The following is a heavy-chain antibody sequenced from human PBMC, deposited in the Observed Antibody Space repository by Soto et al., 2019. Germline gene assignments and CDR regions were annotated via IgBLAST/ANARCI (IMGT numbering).Heavy chain of an antibody. D-gene: IGHD3-10*01. CDR3: ARAPQYKYYYGSLDP. CDR1: GYTFTSYA. CDR2: INAGNGNT. Sequence: GASVKVSCTASGYTFTSYAMHWVRQAPGQRLEWMGWINAGNGNTKYSQKFQGRVTITRDTSASTAYMELSSLRSEDTAVYYCARAPQYKYYYGSLDPWGQGTLVTVSS. V-gene: IGHV1-3*01. J-gene: IGHJ5*02.